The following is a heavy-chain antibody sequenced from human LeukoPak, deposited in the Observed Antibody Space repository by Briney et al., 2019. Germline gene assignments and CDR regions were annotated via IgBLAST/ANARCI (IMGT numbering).Heavy chain of an antibody. J-gene: IGHJ1*01. CDR1: GGSFSGYD. Sequence: PSETLSLTCGVNGGSFSGYDWSWIRQPPGKGLEWIGEINHSGSTNYNPSLKSRVTISVDTSKNQFSLKLSSVTAADTAVYYCARQYSSGWYKGYFQYWGQGTLVTVSS. D-gene: IGHD6-19*01. CDR2: INHSGST. V-gene: IGHV4-34*01. CDR3: ARQYSSGWYKGYFQY.